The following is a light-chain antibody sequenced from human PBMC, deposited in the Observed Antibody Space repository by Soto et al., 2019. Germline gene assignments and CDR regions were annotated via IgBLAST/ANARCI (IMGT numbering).Light chain of an antibody. CDR3: QQYGTSLT. J-gene: IGKJ2*01. V-gene: IGKV3-20*01. CDR2: GAA. Sequence: EIVLTQSPGTLSLSPGERATLSCRASQSVTNNYLAWYQHKPGQAPRCLIYGAAIRSTGIPDRFSGSGSGTDLTLTISRLEPEDFAGYYYQQYGTSLTFGQGTKLEIK. CDR1: QSVTNNY.